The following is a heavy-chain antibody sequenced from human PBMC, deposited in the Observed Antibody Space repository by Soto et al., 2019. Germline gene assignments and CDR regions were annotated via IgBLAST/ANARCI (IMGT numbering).Heavy chain of an antibody. CDR3: GKLGGKSNGFAY. V-gene: IGHV3-23*01. D-gene: IGHD3-16*01. CDR2: ISGSGGSK. Sequence: EVQLLESGGGLVQPGGSLRLSCAASGFTFSSYAMSWVRQAPGKGLEWVSAISGSGGSKYYADSVKGRFTISRDNSKKTLSLQRTSLRAEETAVYYGGKLGGKSNGFAYGVKGTMVTVPS. CDR1: GFTFSSYA. J-gene: IGHJ4*02.